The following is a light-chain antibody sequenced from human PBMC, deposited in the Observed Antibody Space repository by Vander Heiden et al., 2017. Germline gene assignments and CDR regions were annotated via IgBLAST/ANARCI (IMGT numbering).Light chain of an antibody. Sequence: QSALTQPPSASGSPGQSVTISCTGTSGDVGGYNYVSWYQQHPGNAPKLMIYEVNERPSGVPYRFSGSKSGNTASLTVSGLQAEDEGDYYCSSYAGGNYVVFGGGTKLTVL. CDR1: SGDVGGYNY. V-gene: IGLV2-8*01. J-gene: IGLJ3*02. CDR2: EVN. CDR3: SSYAGGNYVV.